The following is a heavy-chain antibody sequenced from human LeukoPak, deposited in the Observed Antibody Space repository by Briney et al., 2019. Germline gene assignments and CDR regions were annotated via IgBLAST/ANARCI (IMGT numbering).Heavy chain of an antibody. CDR2: MTPNSDNT. Sequence: GASVKVSCKSSGYSFTSYDIIWVRQAAGQGLEWMAWMTPNSDNTGFAQKFQGRVTMTRDTSISTAYMELSRLRSDDTAVYYCARDYVSPPFETITIFGVVIPPGAFDIWGQGTMVTVSS. CDR3: ARDYVSPPFETITIFGVVIPPGAFDI. CDR1: GYSFTSYD. V-gene: IGHV1-8*01. D-gene: IGHD3-3*01. J-gene: IGHJ3*02.